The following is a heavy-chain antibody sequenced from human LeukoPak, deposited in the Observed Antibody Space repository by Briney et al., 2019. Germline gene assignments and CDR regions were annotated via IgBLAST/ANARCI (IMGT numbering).Heavy chain of an antibody. CDR3: ARRRMIRGVIIFDY. CDR1: GGSVSSGTYY. J-gene: IGHJ4*02. CDR2: VYFSGTS. D-gene: IGHD3-10*01. V-gene: IGHV4-61*01. Sequence: SETLSLTCSVSGGSVSSGTYYETWIRQPPGKGLEWIGHVYFSGTSSYNPSLKSRVTISADTSENQFSLKLISVTAADTAVYFCARRRMIRGVIIFDYWGPGALVTVSS.